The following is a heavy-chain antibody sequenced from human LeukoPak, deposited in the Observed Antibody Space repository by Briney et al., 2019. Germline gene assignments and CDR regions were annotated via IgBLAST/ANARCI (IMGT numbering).Heavy chain of an antibody. CDR2: TYYRAKWFN. CDR3: ARWGWDLLHFAS. V-gene: IGHV6-1*01. Sequence: SQTLSLTCAISGDSVSSNSATWNWIRQSPSRGLEWLGRTYYRAKWFNEYAVSVKSRITINPDTSKNQFSLHLKSVTPEDTAVYYCARWGWDLLHFASWGQGARATVPS. D-gene: IGHD1-26*01. CDR1: GDSVSSNSAT. J-gene: IGHJ4*02.